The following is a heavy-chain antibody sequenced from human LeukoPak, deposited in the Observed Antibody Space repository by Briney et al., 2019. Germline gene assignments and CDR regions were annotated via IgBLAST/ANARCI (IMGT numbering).Heavy chain of an antibody. Sequence: PSETLSLTCTVSGGSISSSSYYWGWIRQPPGKGLEWIASIYYSGSTYYNPSLKSRVTISVDKSKNQFSLKLSSVTAADTAVYYCARYIDQATPGIAAAGREVFGYWGQGTLVTVSS. CDR1: GGSISSSSYY. CDR3: ARYIDQATPGIAAAGREVFGY. V-gene: IGHV4-39*07. CDR2: IYYSGST. D-gene: IGHD6-13*01. J-gene: IGHJ4*02.